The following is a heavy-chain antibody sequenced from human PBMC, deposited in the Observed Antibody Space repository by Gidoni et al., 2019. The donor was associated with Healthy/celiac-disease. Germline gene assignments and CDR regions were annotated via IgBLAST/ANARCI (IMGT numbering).Heavy chain of an antibody. Sequence: DVQLVESGGGLVQPGRSLRLHREASGSTFDDYAMLWVRQAPGQGLEWVSGISWNSGSIGYADFVKGRFTISRDNAKNSLYLQMNSLRAEDTALYYCAKVAETYYYDSSGYYYDYWGQGTLVTVSS. D-gene: IGHD3-22*01. J-gene: IGHJ4*02. V-gene: IGHV3-9*01. CDR1: GSTFDDYA. CDR3: AKVAETYYYDSSGYYYDY. CDR2: ISWNSGSI.